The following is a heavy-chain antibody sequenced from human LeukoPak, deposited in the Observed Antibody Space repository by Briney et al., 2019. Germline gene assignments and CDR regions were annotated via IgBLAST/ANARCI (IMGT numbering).Heavy chain of an antibody. CDR3: ARGPNSSGYYDWYFDL. V-gene: IGHV3-21*01. D-gene: IGHD3-22*01. J-gene: IGHJ2*01. CDR1: GFTFSSYS. Sequence: GGSLRLSCAASGFTFSSYSMNWVRQAPGKGLEWVSSISSSSSYIYYADSVKGRFTISRDNAKNSLYLQMNSLRAEDTAVYYCARGPNSSGYYDWYFDLWGRGTLVTVSS. CDR2: ISSSSSYI.